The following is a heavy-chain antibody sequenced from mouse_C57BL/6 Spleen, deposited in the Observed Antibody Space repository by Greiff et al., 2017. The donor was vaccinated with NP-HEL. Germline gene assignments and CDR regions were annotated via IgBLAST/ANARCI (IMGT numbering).Heavy chain of an antibody. J-gene: IGHJ3*01. CDR3: TRGNYYGSSSPFAY. D-gene: IGHD1-1*01. Sequence: LQESGAELVRPGASVTLSCKASGYTFTDYEMHWVKQTPVHGLEWIGAIDPETGGTAYNQKFKGKAILTADKSSSTAYMELRSLTSEDSAVYYCTRGNYYGSSSPFAYWGQGTLVTVSA. CDR2: IDPETGGT. CDR1: GYTFTDYE. V-gene: IGHV1-15*01.